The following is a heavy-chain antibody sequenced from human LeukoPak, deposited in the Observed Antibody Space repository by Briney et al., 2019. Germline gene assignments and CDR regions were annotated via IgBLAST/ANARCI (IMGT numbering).Heavy chain of an antibody. CDR1: GFIFSNYS. J-gene: IGHJ6*02. D-gene: IGHD3-10*01. Sequence: PGGSLRLSCAASGFIFSNYSMNWVRRAPGKGLEWVSSISRGSYIYYADSVKGRFTISRDNAKNSLYLQMNSLRAEETAVYYCARDGGGSGRNYYYGLDVWGQGTTVTVSS. CDR3: ARDGGGSGRNYYYGLDV. CDR2: ISRGSYI. V-gene: IGHV3-21*01.